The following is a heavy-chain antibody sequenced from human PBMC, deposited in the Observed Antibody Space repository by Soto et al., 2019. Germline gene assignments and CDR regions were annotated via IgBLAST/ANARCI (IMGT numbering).Heavy chain of an antibody. CDR1: GFTFSSYA. Sequence: PGGSLRLSCAASGFTFSSYAMHWIRQAPGKGLEWVAVISYDGSNKYYADSVKGRFTISRDNSKNTLYLQMNSLRAEDTAVYYCARAYDFWSGTVPFDYWGQGTLVTVSS. V-gene: IGHV3-30-3*01. J-gene: IGHJ4*02. CDR2: ISYDGSNK. CDR3: ARAYDFWSGTVPFDY. D-gene: IGHD3-3*01.